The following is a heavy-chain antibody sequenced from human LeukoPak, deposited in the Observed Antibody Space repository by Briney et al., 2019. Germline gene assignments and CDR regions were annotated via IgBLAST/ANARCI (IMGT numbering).Heavy chain of an antibody. V-gene: IGHV4-4*07. J-gene: IGHJ4*02. D-gene: IGHD3-22*01. Sequence: KPSETLSLTCTVSGGSISSYYWSWIRQPAGKGLEWLGRIYTSGSTNYNPSLKSRVTMSVDTSKNQFSLKLSSVTAADTAVYYRARMLRYYDSSGYYVDYWGQGTLVTVSS. CDR3: ARMLRYYDSSGYYVDY. CDR1: GGSISSYY. CDR2: IYTSGST.